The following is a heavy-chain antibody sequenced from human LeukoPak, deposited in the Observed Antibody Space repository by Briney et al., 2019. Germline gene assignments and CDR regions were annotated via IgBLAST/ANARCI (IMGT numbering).Heavy chain of an antibody. J-gene: IGHJ4*02. CDR1: GGSISSHY. CDR3: ARVSGYCSGGACYSRRHFDH. CDR2: IYYSGST. V-gene: IGHV4-59*11. D-gene: IGHD2-15*01. Sequence: SETLSLTCTVSGGSISSHYWSWIRQPPGKGLEWIGYIYYSGSTNYNPSLKSRVTISVDTSKNQFSLKLSSVTAADTAVYYCARVSGYCSGGACYSRRHFDHWGQGTLVTVSS.